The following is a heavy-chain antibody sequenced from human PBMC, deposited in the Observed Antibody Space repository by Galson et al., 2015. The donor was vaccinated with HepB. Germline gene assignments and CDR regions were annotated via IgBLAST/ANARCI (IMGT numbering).Heavy chain of an antibody. V-gene: IGHV3-23*01. CDR2: ISGSGGST. Sequence: SLRLSCAASGFTFSSYAMSWVRQAPGKGLEWVSAISGSGGSTYYADSVKGRFTISRDNSKNTLYLQMNSLRAEDTAVYYCAKDLGSTVVSGGFDYWGQGTLVTVSS. J-gene: IGHJ4*02. D-gene: IGHD4-23*01. CDR3: AKDLGSTVVSGGFDY. CDR1: GFTFSSYA.